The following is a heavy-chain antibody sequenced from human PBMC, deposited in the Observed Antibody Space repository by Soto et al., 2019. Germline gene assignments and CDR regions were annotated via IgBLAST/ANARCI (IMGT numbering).Heavy chain of an antibody. J-gene: IGHJ5*02. Sequence: SETLSLTCAVSGGSISIGGYSWSWIRQPPGKGLEWIGYIYHSGSTYYNPSLKSRVTISVDRSKNQFSLKLSSVTAADTAVYYCARGGIAAPKNWFDPRGQGTLDTVST. V-gene: IGHV4-30-2*01. CDR3: ARGGIAAPKNWFDP. D-gene: IGHD6-13*01. CDR2: IYHSGST. CDR1: GGSISIGGYS.